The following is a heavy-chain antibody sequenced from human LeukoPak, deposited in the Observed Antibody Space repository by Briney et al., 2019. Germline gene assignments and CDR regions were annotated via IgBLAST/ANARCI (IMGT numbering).Heavy chain of an antibody. CDR1: GFTFSSYS. CDR2: ISGSTTTT. V-gene: IGHV3-48*01. D-gene: IGHD2-2*02. Sequence: GGSLRLSCAASGFTFSSYSMNWVRQAPGKGLEWVSYISGSTTTTYYADSVKGRFTISRDNSKNTLYLQMNSLRAEDTAVYYCAKALACSSTSCYRGAFDIWGQGTMVTVSS. J-gene: IGHJ3*02. CDR3: AKALACSSTSCYRGAFDI.